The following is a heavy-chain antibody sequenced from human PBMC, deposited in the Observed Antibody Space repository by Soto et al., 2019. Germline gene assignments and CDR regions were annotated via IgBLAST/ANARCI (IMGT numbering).Heavy chain of an antibody. J-gene: IGHJ5*02. D-gene: IGHD3-22*01. CDR2: IVVGSGNT. Sequence: SVKVSCKASGFTFTSPAVQWVRQARGQRLEWIGWIVVGSGNTNYAQKFQERVTITRDMSTSTAYMELSSLRSEDTAVYYCAADRNYYDSSGYYYNPISPAWFDPWGQGTLVTVSS. V-gene: IGHV1-58*01. CDR3: AADRNYYDSSGYYYNPISPAWFDP. CDR1: GFTFTSPA.